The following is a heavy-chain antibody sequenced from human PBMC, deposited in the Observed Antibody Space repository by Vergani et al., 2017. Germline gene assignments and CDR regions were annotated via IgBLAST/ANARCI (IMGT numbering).Heavy chain of an antibody. D-gene: IGHD3-3*01. CDR3: ARGGYDFWSGYHYYFDY. CDR1: GDSVSSNSAA. J-gene: IGHJ4*02. CDR2: IYYSGST. Sequence: QVQLPQSGPGLVKPSPTLSLTCAISGDSVSSNSAAWSWIRQPPGKGLEWIGYIYYSGSTNYNPSLKSRVTISVDTSKNQFSLKLSSVTAADTAVYYCARGGYDFWSGYHYYFDYWGQGTLVTVSS. V-gene: IGHV4-61*01.